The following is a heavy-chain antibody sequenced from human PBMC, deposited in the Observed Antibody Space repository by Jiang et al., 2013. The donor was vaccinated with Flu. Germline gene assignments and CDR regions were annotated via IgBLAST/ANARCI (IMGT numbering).Heavy chain of an antibody. CDR1: GGSISSGGYY. CDR2: IYYSGST. Sequence: GLVKPSQTLSLTCTVSGGSISSGGYYWSWIRQHPGKGLEWIGYIYYSGSTYYNPSLKSRVTISVDTSKNQFSLKLSSVTAADTAVYYCARDHPRSCSSTSCYGGWFDPWGQGTLVTVSS. D-gene: IGHD2-2*01. J-gene: IGHJ5*02. CDR3: ARDHPRSCSSTSCYGGWFDP. V-gene: IGHV4-31*03.